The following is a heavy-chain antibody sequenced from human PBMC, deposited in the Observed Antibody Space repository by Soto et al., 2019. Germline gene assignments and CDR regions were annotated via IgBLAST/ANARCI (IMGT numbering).Heavy chain of an antibody. CDR2: VYYSGST. CDR1: GDSMSTYY. J-gene: IGHJ6*02. Sequence: SETLSLTCTVSGDSMSTYYWSWIRQPPGKGLEWIGYVYYSGSTDYNPSLTSRVTISVDTSKNQFSLKLSSVTAADTAVYFCAREERRGYDYYGMDVWGQGTTVTVSS. D-gene: IGHD1-1*01. CDR3: AREERRGYDYYGMDV. V-gene: IGHV4-59*01.